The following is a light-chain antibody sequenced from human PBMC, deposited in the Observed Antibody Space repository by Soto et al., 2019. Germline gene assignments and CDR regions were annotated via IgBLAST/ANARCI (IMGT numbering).Light chain of an antibody. CDR1: QSVSNN. CDR3: QQYNTWPPA. J-gene: IGKJ1*01. V-gene: IGKV3-15*01. CDR2: GAS. Sequence: EMVMTQSPATLSVSPGERATLSCRASQSVSNNLAWYQQKPGQAPRLLIYGASTRATGIPARFSGSGSGTEFTLTISSLQSEDFAVYFCQQYNTWPPAFGQGTEVEFK.